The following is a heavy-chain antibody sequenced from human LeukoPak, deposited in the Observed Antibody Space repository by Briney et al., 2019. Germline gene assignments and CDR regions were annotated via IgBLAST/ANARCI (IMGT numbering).Heavy chain of an antibody. Sequence: PGGSLRLSCAASGFTFSSYAMSWVRQAPGKGLEWVSAISGSGSSTYYADSVKGRFTISRDNAKNSLYLQMNSLRAEDTAVYYCARSGGSGSATFDYWGQGTLVTVSS. CDR1: GFTFSSYA. CDR3: ARSGGSGSATFDY. V-gene: IGHV3-23*01. CDR2: ISGSGSST. D-gene: IGHD3-10*01. J-gene: IGHJ4*02.